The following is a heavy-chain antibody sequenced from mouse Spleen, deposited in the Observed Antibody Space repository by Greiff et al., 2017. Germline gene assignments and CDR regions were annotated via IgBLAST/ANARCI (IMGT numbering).Heavy chain of an antibody. CDR2: IYPRSGNT. CDR3: ARSHYCGSGWYFDV. J-gene: IGHJ1*03. V-gene: IGHV1-81*01. CDR1: GYTFTSYG. Sequence: VKLMESGAELARPGASVKLSCKASGYTFTSYGISWVKQRTGQGLEWIGEIYPRSGNTYYNEKFKGKATLTADKSSSTAYMELRSLTSEDSAVYFCARSHYCGSGWYFDVWGTGTTVTVSS. D-gene: IGHD1-1*01.